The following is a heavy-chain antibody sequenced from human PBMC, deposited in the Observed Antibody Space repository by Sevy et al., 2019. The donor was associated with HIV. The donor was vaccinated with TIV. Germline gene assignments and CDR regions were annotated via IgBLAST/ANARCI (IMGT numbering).Heavy chain of an antibody. V-gene: IGHV4-4*07. Sequence: LPETLSLPCNVSGDSFSSYYWNWIRQPAGKGLEWIGRIYASGSTNYNPSLKSRVTMSVDRSKNQFSLKLSSVAAAETAVYYGSRGATGLDYWGQGTLVTVSS. CDR1: GDSFSSYY. CDR2: IYASGST. J-gene: IGHJ4*02. D-gene: IGHD2-2*03. CDR3: SRGATGLDY.